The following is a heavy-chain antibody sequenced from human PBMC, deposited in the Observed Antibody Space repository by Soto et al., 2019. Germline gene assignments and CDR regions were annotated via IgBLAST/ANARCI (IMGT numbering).Heavy chain of an antibody. J-gene: IGHJ4*02. CDR1: GFTFSSYA. D-gene: IGHD5-18*01. CDR3: ARTLYSYGTDY. V-gene: IGHV3-23*01. Sequence: EVQLLESGGGLVQPGGSLRLSCAASGFTFSSYAMSWVRQAPGKGLEWVSAISGSGGSTYYADSVKGWFTISRDNSKNTLYLQMNSLRAEDTAAYYCARTLYSYGTDYWGQGTLVTVSS. CDR2: ISGSGGST.